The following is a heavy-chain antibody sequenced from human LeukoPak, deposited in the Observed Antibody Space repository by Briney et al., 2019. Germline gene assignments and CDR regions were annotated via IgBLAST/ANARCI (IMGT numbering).Heavy chain of an antibody. D-gene: IGHD6-19*01. CDR3: ARDRDRSGWLSAFDI. Sequence: PGGSLRLSCAASGFTFSSYSMNWVRQAPGKGLEWVSSISSSSSYIYNADSVKGRFTISRDNAKNSLYLQINSLRAEDTAVYYCARDRDRSGWLSAFDIWGQGTMVTVSS. CDR1: GFTFSSYS. CDR2: ISSSSSYI. V-gene: IGHV3-21*01. J-gene: IGHJ3*02.